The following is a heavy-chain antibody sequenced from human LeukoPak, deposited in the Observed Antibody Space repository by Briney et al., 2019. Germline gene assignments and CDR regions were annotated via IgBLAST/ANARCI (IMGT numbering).Heavy chain of an antibody. CDR2: MNPNSGNT. Sequence: ASVKVSCKASGYTFTSYDINWVRQATGQGLEWMGWMNPNSGNTGYAQKFQGRVTMTRNTSISTAYMELSSLRSEDTAVYYCALYFMSDPDYGYGYWGQGTLVTVSS. CDR3: ALYFMSDPDYGYGY. CDR1: GYTFTSYD. D-gene: IGHD5-18*01. J-gene: IGHJ4*02. V-gene: IGHV1-8*01.